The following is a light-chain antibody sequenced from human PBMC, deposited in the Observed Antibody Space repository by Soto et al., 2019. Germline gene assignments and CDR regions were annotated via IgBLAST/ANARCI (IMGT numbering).Light chain of an antibody. Sequence: IQMTQSPSSLSASVGDRVTITCRASQGIRNDLGWYQQKPGKAPDLLIYSASTLQSGVPSRFSGSGSETEFSLTIRALQPEDFATYYCQQLSRYPLTFGGGTKV. CDR1: QGIRND. CDR3: QQLSRYPLT. J-gene: IGKJ4*01. CDR2: SAS. V-gene: IGKV1-17*01.